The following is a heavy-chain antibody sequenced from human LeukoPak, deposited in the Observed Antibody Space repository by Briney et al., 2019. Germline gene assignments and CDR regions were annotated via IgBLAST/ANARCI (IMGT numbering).Heavy chain of an antibody. CDR1: GFSFSSYG. CDR2: ISHDGTKT. Sequence: PGTSLRLSCAASGFSFSSYGMHWVRQAPGRGLDWVAAISHDGTKTHCAESVKGRFTISRDNSKNLMYLQMNSLRAEDTALYYCAETGPTDFWGQGTLVTVSS. V-gene: IGHV3-30*03. D-gene: IGHD3-9*01. CDR3: AETGPTDF. J-gene: IGHJ4*02.